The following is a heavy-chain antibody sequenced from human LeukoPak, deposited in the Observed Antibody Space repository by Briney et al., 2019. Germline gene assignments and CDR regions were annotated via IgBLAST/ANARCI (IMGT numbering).Heavy chain of an antibody. CDR1: GGSISSYY. V-gene: IGHV4-59*08. J-gene: IGHJ3*02. CDR2: IYYSGST. Sequence: SETLSLTCTVSGGSISSYYWSWIRQPPGKGLEWIGYIYYSGSTNYNPSLKSRVTISVDTSNNQFSLKLSSVTAADTAVYYCARVLAADSSGYYYNAFDIWGQGTMVTVSS. CDR3: ARVLAADSSGYYYNAFDI. D-gene: IGHD3-22*01.